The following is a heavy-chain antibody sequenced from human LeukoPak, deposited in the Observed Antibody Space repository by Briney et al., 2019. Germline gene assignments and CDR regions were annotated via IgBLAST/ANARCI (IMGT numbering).Heavy chain of an antibody. CDR2: IYYSGST. Sequence: SETLSLTCTVSGESISGFYWNWIRQPPGKGLEWIGYIYYSGSTNYNPSLKSRVTISIDTSKNQFSLRLSSVTAADTAVYYCARLIAADPQLDSWGQGTLVTVSS. J-gene: IGHJ4*02. CDR3: ARLIAADPQLDS. V-gene: IGHV4-59*08. CDR1: GESISGFY. D-gene: IGHD6-13*01.